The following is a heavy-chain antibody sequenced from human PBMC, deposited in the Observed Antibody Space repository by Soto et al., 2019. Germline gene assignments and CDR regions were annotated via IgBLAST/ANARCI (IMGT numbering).Heavy chain of an antibody. CDR1: GGTFSSFA. Sequence: QVQLVQSGAEVKKPGSSVKVSCKASGGTFSSFAISWVRQAPGQGLEWMGGIIPIFGTADYAQKFQGRVTITADESTSTAYMELSSLRSEDTAVYYCASHYDSSGYYYRGLDYWGQGTLVTVSS. CDR3: ASHYDSSGYYYRGLDY. V-gene: IGHV1-69*12. CDR2: IIPIFGTA. D-gene: IGHD3-22*01. J-gene: IGHJ4*02.